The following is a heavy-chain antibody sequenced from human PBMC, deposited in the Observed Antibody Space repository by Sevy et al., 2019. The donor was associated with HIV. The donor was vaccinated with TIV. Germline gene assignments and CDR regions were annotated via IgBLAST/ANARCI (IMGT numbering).Heavy chain of an antibody. D-gene: IGHD6-19*01. J-gene: IGHJ6*03. CDR1: GFTFSSYA. CDR3: AKAAALAGTRDYYYYYMDV. Sequence: GGSLRLSCAASGFTFSSYAMSWVRQAPGKGLEWVSAISGSGGSTYYADPVKGRFTISRDNSKNTLYLQMNSLRAEDTAVYYCAKAAALAGTRDYYYYYMDVWGKGTTVTVSS. CDR2: ISGSGGST. V-gene: IGHV3-23*01.